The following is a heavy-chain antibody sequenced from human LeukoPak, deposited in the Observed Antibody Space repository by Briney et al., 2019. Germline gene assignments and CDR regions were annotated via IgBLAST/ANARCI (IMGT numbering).Heavy chain of an antibody. CDR1: GFTFSSYG. D-gene: IGHD6-13*01. CDR2: IWYEGSNK. V-gene: IGHV3-33*01. CDR3: ASMSSSWYLDY. J-gene: IGHJ4*02. Sequence: GMSLSLSGAASGFTFSSYGMHWVRQALGKGLEWVAVIWYEGSNKYYADSVKGRFTISRDNSKNTLYLQMNSLRAEDTAVYYCASMSSSWYLDYWGQGTLDTVSS.